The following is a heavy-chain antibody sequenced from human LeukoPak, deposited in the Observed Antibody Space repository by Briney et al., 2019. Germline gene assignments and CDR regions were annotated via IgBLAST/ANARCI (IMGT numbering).Heavy chain of an antibody. J-gene: IGHJ3*02. CDR1: GGSISSYY. CDR2: IYYSGST. V-gene: IGHV4-59*01. CDR3: ARVARILRFLEWSHAFDI. Sequence: SETLSLTCTASGGSISSYYWSWIRQPPGKGLEWIGYIYYSGSTNYNPSLKSRVTISVDTSKNQFSLKLSSVTAADTAVYYCARVARILRFLEWSHAFDIWGQGTMVTVSS. D-gene: IGHD3-3*01.